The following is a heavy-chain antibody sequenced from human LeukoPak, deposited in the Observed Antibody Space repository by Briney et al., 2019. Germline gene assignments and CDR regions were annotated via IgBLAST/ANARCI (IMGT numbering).Heavy chain of an antibody. CDR2: IYPGDSDT. J-gene: IGHJ4*02. CDR1: GYTFTSYW. CDR3: ARCQGFDY. Sequence: GESLKISCQASGYTFTSYWIGWVRQMPGKGLEWMGIIYPGDSDTRYSPSFQGQVTISADKSINTAYLEWSSLRASDTAIYYCARCQGFDYWGQGTLVTVSS. V-gene: IGHV5-51*01.